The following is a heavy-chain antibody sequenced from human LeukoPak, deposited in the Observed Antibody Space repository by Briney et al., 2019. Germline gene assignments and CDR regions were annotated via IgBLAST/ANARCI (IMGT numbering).Heavy chain of an antibody. CDR3: AKRTPYLPFEY. CDR2: IYYSGST. J-gene: IGHJ4*02. D-gene: IGHD1-1*01. V-gene: IGHV4-39*01. CDR1: GGSISSSSYY. Sequence: SSETLSLTCTVSGGSISSSSYYWGWIRQPPGKGLEWIGSIYYSGSTYYNPSLKSRVTISVDTSKNQFSLKLSSVTAADTAVYYCAKRTPYLPFEYWGQGTLVTVSS.